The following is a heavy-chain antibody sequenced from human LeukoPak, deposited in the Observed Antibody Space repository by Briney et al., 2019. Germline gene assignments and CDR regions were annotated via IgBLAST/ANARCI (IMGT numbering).Heavy chain of an antibody. CDR3: ASLPLAAAGNYYYGMDV. D-gene: IGHD6-13*01. V-gene: IGHV1-46*01. CDR1: GYTFTSYY. Sequence: ASVKVSCKASGYTFTSYYMHRVRQAPGQGLEWMGIINPSGGSTSYAQKFQGRVTMTRDTSTSTVYMELNSLRSEDTAVYYCASLPLAAAGNYYYGMDVWGQGTTVTVSS. CDR2: INPSGGST. J-gene: IGHJ6*02.